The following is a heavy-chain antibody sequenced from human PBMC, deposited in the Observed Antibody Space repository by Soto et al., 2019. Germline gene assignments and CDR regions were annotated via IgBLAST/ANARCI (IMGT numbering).Heavy chain of an antibody. Sequence: DVQLVESGGGLVQPGRSLRLSCAASGFTFDDYAMYWVRQAPGKGLEWVSAVTWNSGSIGYADSVKGRFTISRDNAKNSLYLQMNSLRAEDTAFYYCAKGIYISAAALGAFDVWGQGTMVTVSS. D-gene: IGHD6-13*01. CDR2: VTWNSGSI. J-gene: IGHJ3*01. CDR1: GFTFDDYA. CDR3: AKGIYISAAALGAFDV. V-gene: IGHV3-9*01.